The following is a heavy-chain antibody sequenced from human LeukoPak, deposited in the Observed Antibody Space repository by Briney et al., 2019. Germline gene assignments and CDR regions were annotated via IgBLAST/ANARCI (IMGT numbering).Heavy chain of an antibody. J-gene: IGHJ4*02. CDR2: IQYDGNIK. V-gene: IGHV3-30*02. CDR1: GFTFRSYG. Sequence: PGGSLRLSCAASGFTFRSYGMHWVRQAPGKGLEWVAFIQYDGNIKDYADSVKGRFTISRDNSKNTLYLQMNSLRAEDTALYYCAKDVTLTGSFLDYWGQGTQVTVSS. CDR3: AKDVTLTGSFLDY. D-gene: IGHD7-27*01.